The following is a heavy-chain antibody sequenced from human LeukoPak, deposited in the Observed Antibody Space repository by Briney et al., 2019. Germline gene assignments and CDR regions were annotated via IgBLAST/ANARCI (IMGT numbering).Heavy chain of an antibody. D-gene: IGHD1-26*01. CDR3: ARDKPRGSYYGSIFDS. J-gene: IGHJ4*02. CDR1: GFTFSSYW. V-gene: IGHV3-7*01. CDR2: IRDDGGEI. Sequence: PGGSLRLSCEASGFTFSSYWMSWVRQAPGKGLEWVANIRDDGGEIYYVDSVKGRFTISRGNAKSSLFLQMNSLRAEDAAVYYCARDKPRGSYYGSIFDSWGQGTLVTVSS.